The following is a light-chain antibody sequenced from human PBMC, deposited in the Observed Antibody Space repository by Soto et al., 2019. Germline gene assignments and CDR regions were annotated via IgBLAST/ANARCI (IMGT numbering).Light chain of an antibody. V-gene: IGLV2-14*01. CDR2: EVT. CDR3: SSFTNSNTWV. J-gene: IGLJ3*02. Sequence: QSALTQPASVSGSPGQSITIACTGTSSDVGGYNYVSWYQQHPGKAPKVMIYEVTNRPSGVPDRFSGSKSGNTASLTISGLQAEDEADYYCSSFTNSNTWVLGGGTKLTVL. CDR1: SSDVGGYNY.